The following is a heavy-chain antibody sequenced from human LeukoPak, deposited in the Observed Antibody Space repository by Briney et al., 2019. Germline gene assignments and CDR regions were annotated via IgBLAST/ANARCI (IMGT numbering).Heavy chain of an antibody. D-gene: IGHD3-16*02. CDR2: ISSYSSDI. CDR3: ARDRSGAWYFDL. J-gene: IGHJ2*01. CDR1: GFTFSSYA. V-gene: IGHV3-21*05. Sequence: GGSLRLSCAASGFTFSSYAMNWVRQAPGEGLEWLSYISSYSSDIYYADSVKGRLTISRDNAKNSLYLQMNSLRGEDTAVYYCARDRSGAWYFDLWGCGTLVTVSS.